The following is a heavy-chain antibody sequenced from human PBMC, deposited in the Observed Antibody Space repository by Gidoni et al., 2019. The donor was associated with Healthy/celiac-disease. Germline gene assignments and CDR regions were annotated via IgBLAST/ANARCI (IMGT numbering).Heavy chain of an antibody. J-gene: IGHJ3*02. CDR3: AKVPVVTAIDPGSYDAFDI. Sequence: QVQLVESGGGVVQPGRSLRLSCAASGFTFSSYGMHWVRQAPGKGLEWVAVISYDGSNKYYADSVKGRFTISRDNSKNTLYLQMNSLRAEDTAVYYCAKVPVVTAIDPGSYDAFDIWGQGTMVTVSS. CDR2: ISYDGSNK. V-gene: IGHV3-30*18. D-gene: IGHD2-21*02. CDR1: GFTFSSYG.